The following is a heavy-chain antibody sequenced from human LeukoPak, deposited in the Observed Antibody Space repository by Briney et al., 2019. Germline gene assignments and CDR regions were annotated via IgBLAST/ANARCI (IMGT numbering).Heavy chain of an antibody. CDR1: ACTFTSYA. CDR3: ARDPPYYYDSSGYPTGRYYYYGMDV. CDR2: SIPIFGIA. J-gene: IGHJ6*02. Sequence: GPSVTLSCTSSACTFTSYAISRLRQPPGQGLEWMGSSIPIFGIANYAQKFQGRVTITADKSTSTAYMELSSLRSEDTAVYYCARDPPYYYDSSGYPTGRYYYYGMDVWGQGTTVTVSS. V-gene: IGHV1-69*04. D-gene: IGHD3-22*01.